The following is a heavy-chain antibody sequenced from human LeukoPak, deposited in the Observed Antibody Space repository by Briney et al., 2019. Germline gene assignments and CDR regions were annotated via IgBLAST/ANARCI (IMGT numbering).Heavy chain of an antibody. CDR1: NGSFSGYY. J-gene: IGHJ4*02. D-gene: IGHD3-22*01. V-gene: IGHV4-59*01. CDR2: IYYSGST. Sequence: SETLSLTCAVYNGSFSGYYWSWIRQPPGKGLEWFGYIYYSGSTNYNPSLKSRVTISVDTSKNQFSLKLSSVTAADTAVYYCARRRFSDYYDSSGYTYYFDYWGQGTLVTVSS. CDR3: ARRRFSDYYDSSGYTYYFDY.